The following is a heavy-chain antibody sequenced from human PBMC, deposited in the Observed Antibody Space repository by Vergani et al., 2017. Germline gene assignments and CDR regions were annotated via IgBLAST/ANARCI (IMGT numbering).Heavy chain of an antibody. CDR3: ARDSPVVDFWSGYYDGGARYYMDV. CDR2: IYYSGST. J-gene: IGHJ6*03. D-gene: IGHD3-3*01. V-gene: IGHV4-59*01. CDR1: GGSISSYY. Sequence: QVQLQESGPGLVKPSETLSLTCTVSGGSISSYYWSWIRQPPGKGLEWIGYIYYSGSTNYNPSLKSRVTISVDTSKNQFSLKLSSVTAADTAVYYCARDSPVVDFWSGYYDGGARYYMDVWSKGTTVTVSS.